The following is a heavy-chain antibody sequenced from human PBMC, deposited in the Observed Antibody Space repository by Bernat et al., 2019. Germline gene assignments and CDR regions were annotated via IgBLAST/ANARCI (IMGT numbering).Heavy chain of an antibody. D-gene: IGHD4-17*01. J-gene: IGHJ3*02. V-gene: IGHV3-66*01. CDR1: GFTVSSNY. CDR3: AGRGTTVTTSDAFDI. Sequence: EVQLLESGGGLVQPGGSLRLSCAASGFTVSSNYMSWVRQAPGKGLEWVSVIYSGGSAYYADAVRGRLTISRDHSKNTLFLQMNSLRAEDTAVYYCAGRGTTVTTSDAFDIWGQGTMVTVSS. CDR2: IYSGGSA.